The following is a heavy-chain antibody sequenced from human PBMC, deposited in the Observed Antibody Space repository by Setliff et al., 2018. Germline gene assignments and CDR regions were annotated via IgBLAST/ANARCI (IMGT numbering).Heavy chain of an antibody. CDR2: IYYSGST. Sequence: PSETLSLTCRVSGGSISSGNYYWGLIRQPPGKGLEWVATIYYSGSTYSNPSLKSRLIISADAPDNQFSVKLSSVTAADTAVYYCARHKSNGSGSYPSLYMDVWGKGIMVTVSS. V-gene: IGHV4-39*01. CDR3: ARHKSNGSGSYPSLYMDV. J-gene: IGHJ6*03. CDR1: GGSISSGNYY. D-gene: IGHD3-10*01.